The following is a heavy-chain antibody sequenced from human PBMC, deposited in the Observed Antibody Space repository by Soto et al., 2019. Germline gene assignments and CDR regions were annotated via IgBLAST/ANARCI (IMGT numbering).Heavy chain of an antibody. D-gene: IGHD3-22*01. CDR1: GFTFSSYG. CDR3: ARGYYYDSSGYYLQSSSFDY. CDR2: IWYDGSNK. J-gene: IGHJ4*02. Sequence: GGSLRLSCAASGFTFSSYGMHWVRQAPGKGLEWVAVIWYDGSNKYYADSVKGRFTISRDNSKNTLYLQMNSLRAEDTAVYYCARGYYYDSSGYYLQSSSFDYWGQGTLVTVSS. V-gene: IGHV3-33*01.